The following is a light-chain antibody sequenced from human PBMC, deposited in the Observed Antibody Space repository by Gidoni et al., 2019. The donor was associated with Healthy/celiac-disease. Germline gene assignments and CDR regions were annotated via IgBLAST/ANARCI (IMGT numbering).Light chain of an antibody. J-gene: IGKJ3*01. Sequence: EIVLPQSQGTLSLSLGERATLSCRASQSVSSSYLAWYQQKPGQAPRRLIYGASSRATGSPDRFSGSGSGTDFTLIISRLDPEYFAVYYCQQYGSSSFTFXPXTKVDIK. CDR1: QSVSSSY. CDR2: GAS. V-gene: IGKV3-20*01. CDR3: QQYGSSSFT.